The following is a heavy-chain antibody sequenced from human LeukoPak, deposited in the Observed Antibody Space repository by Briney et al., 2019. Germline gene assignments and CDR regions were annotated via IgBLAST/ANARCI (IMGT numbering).Heavy chain of an antibody. J-gene: IGHJ4*02. D-gene: IGHD6-6*01. CDR3: VRSTAVLPFDY. CDR1: GFTLSDYW. CDR2: INPGGRST. V-gene: IGHV3-74*01. Sequence: GGSLRLSCAASGFTLSDYWMHWVRQGPGKGLVWVSRINPGGRSTNDADFVKGRFTISRDNAKNTLNLQMNSLRAEDTAVYYCVRSTAVLPFDYWGQGIPVTVSS.